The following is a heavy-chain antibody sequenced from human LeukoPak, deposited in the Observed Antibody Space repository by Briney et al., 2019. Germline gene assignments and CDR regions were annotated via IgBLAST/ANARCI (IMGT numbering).Heavy chain of an antibody. D-gene: IGHD2-15*01. CDR3: AKSMGGWYAFDI. Sequence: PGGSLRLSCAASGFTFSSYAMNSVRQAPGKGLEWVSGVSGSGGSTYYADSVKGRFTISRDNSKNTVYLQMNTLRAEDTAVYHCAKSMGGWYAFDIWGQGTMVTVSS. V-gene: IGHV3-23*01. CDR2: VSGSGGST. J-gene: IGHJ3*02. CDR1: GFTFSSYA.